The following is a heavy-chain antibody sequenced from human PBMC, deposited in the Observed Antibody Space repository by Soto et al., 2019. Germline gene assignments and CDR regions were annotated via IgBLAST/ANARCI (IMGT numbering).Heavy chain of an antibody. V-gene: IGHV4-59*01. J-gene: IGHJ5*01. CDR3: ASVNSDYVWGHLGWFDS. CDR2: IYYSGST. D-gene: IGHD3-16*01. Sequence: PSETLSLTCTVSGGSISSYYWSWIRQPPGKGLEWIGYIYYSGSTNYNPSLKSRVTISVDTSKNQFSLKLSSVTAADTAVYYCASVNSDYVWGHLGWFDSWGQGTLVTVSS. CDR1: GGSISSYY.